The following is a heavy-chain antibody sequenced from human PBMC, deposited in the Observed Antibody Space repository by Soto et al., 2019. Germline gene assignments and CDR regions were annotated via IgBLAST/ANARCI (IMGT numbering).Heavy chain of an antibody. V-gene: IGHV4-61*01. J-gene: IGHJ6*02. CDR3: AASAPPATNYYYAMDV. CDR2: FYDSGST. CDR1: GGSVSSGSFY. Sequence: SETLSLTCTVSGGSVSSGSFYWSWIRRPPGEGLEWIGYFYDSGSTNYNPSLRSRVTMSVDTSKNQFSLKLSSVTAADTAVYYCAASAPPATNYYYAMDVWGQGTTVTVSS. D-gene: IGHD5-12*01.